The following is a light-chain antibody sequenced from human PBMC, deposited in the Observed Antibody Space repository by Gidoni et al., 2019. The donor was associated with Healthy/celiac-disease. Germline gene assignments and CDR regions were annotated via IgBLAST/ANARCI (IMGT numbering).Light chain of an antibody. J-gene: IGKJ2*01. V-gene: IGKV3-20*01. CDR1: QSVSSSY. CDR3: QQYGSSPYT. CDR2: GAA. Sequence: EIVLTQSPGTLSLSPGERATLSCRASQSVSSSYLDWYQQKPGQAPRLRIYGAASRATGIPDRFSGSGSGTDFTLTISRLEPEDFAVYYCQQYGSSPYTFXQXTKLEIK.